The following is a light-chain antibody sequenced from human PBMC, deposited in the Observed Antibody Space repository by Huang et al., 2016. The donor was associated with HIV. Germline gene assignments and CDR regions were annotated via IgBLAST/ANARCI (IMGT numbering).Light chain of an antibody. CDR2: GAS. CDR3: QQANSFPIT. V-gene: IGKV1D-12*01. CDR1: QGISTR. J-gene: IGKJ5*01. Sequence: DIQMTQSPSSVSASVGDRVTITCRASQGISTRLAWYQQKPGRAPNLLIYGASTLQSGFPARSSRSGSASRTDFTLTISSLQPEDFATYYCQQANSFPITFGPGTRLEI.